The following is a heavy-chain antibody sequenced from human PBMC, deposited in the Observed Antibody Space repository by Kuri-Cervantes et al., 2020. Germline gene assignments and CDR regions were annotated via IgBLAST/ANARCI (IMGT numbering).Heavy chain of an antibody. CDR3: TTDRYYYVAIYYFDY. D-gene: IGHD3-10*02. CDR2: IGAGGDT. V-gene: IGHV3-13*01. Sequence: GGSLRLSCAASGFTFGNSDMHWVRQATGKGLEWVSAIGAGGDTYYPGSVKGRFTISRDNAKNSLYLQMNSLKTEDTAVYYCTTDRYYYVAIYYFDYWGQGTLVTVSS. CDR1: GFTFGNSD. J-gene: IGHJ4*02.